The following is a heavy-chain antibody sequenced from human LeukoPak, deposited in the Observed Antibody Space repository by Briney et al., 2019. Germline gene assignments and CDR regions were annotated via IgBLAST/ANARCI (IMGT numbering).Heavy chain of an antibody. J-gene: IGHJ6*03. D-gene: IGHD2-2*01. V-gene: IGHV1-18*01. CDR1: GYTFTSYG. CDR2: ISAYNVNT. CDR3: ARVVVVVPAAIRYYYYYYMDV. Sequence: ASVKVSCKASGYTFTSYGISWVRQAPGQGLEWMGWISAYNVNTTYAQKLQGRVTMTTDTSTSTAYMELRSLRSDDTAVYYCARVVVVVPAAIRYYYYYYMDVWGKGTTVTVSS.